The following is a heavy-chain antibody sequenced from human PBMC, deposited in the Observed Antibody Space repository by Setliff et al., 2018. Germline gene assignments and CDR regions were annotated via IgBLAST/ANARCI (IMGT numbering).Heavy chain of an antibody. J-gene: IGHJ3*01. V-gene: IGHV4-30-4*08. CDR1: GDSISSGDYF. Sequence: SETLSLTCTVSGDSISSGDYFWSWTRQPPGKGLEWIAYIYHSGSAYYNPSLKSRVTMSVDTSKNQFSLHLTSVTAADTAVYYCAREVGTSTSSDAFDVWGQGMMVTVSS. D-gene: IGHD1-26*01. CDR2: IYHSGSA. CDR3: AREVGTSTSSDAFDV.